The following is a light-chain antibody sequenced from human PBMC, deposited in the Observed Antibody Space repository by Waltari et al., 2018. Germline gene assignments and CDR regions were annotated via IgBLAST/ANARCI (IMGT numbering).Light chain of an antibody. V-gene: IGLV1-51*02. CDR3: GTWDSSLSGAV. CDR2: ENS. Sequence: QSVLTQPPSVSAAPGPRVTIPCPGGSSTIGNNYVSWYRQFPGTAPKLLIYENSERPSGVPGRFSGSKSGTSATLDITGLQAGDEADYYCGTWDSSLSGAVFGGGTHLTVL. J-gene: IGLJ7*01. CDR1: SSTIGNNY.